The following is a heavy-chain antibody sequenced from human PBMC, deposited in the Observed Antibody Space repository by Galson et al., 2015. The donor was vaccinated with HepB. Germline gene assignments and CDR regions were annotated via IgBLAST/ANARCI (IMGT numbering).Heavy chain of an antibody. J-gene: IGHJ6*03. CDR3: ARLLPRVVVAATHYYMDV. CDR2: IIPIFGTA. Sequence: VKVSCKASGGTFSSYAISWVRQAPGQGLEWMGGIIPIFGTANYAQKFQGRVTITADESTSTAYMELSSLRSEDTAVYYCARLLPRVVVAATHYYMDVWGKGTTVTVSS. CDR1: GGTFSSYA. V-gene: IGHV1-69*13. D-gene: IGHD2-15*01.